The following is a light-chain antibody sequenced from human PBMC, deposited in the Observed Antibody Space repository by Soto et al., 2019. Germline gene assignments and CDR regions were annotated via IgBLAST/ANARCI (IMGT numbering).Light chain of an antibody. V-gene: IGKV3-20*01. CDR1: QSVNSRY. J-gene: IGKJ4*01. Sequence: EIVLTQSPGTLSLSPGERATLSCRASQSVNSRYLAWYQQKPGQAPRLLIYGASSRATGIPDRFSGSGSGTDFTLTISRLEPEDFVVYYCQQYGSSPLTFGGGTKVEIK. CDR2: GAS. CDR3: QQYGSSPLT.